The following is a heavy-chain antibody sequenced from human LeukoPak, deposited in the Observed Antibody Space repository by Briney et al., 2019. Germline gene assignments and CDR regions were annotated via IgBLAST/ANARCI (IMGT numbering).Heavy chain of an antibody. CDR2: MNPNSGNT. V-gene: IGHV1-8*01. Sequence: ASVKVSCKASGYTFTSYDINWVRQATGQGLEWMGWMNPNSGNTGYAQKFQGRVTMTRNTPISTAYMELSSLRSGDTAVYFCARGVGGYCSSSSCYYDYGMDVWGQGTTVTVSS. D-gene: IGHD2-2*01. CDR3: ARGVGGYCSSSSCYYDYGMDV. J-gene: IGHJ6*02. CDR1: GYTFTSYD.